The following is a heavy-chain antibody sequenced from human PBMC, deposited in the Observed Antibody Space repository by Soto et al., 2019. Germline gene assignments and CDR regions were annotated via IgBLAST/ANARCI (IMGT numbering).Heavy chain of an antibody. CDR3: ARKGGYCNGGGCRYFDY. J-gene: IGHJ4*02. V-gene: IGHV3-21*01. CDR2: INTASYI. D-gene: IGHD2-15*01. CDR1: GFTFSTYS. Sequence: EVLLVESGGGLVKPGGSLRLSCAASGFTFSTYSMNWVRQAPGKGLEWVSSINTASYIYYADSVKGRFTISRDDAKNSVYLQMNSLRDEDTAVYYCARKGGYCNGGGCRYFDYWGQGTLVTVSS.